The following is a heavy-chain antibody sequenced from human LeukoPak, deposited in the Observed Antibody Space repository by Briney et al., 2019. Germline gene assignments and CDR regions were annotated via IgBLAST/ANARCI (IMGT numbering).Heavy chain of an antibody. Sequence: SETLSLTCTVSGGSISNDGYYWSWIRQHPGKGLEWIGYIYYSEITYFNPSLKSRVTISVHTSNNQFSLMLSSVTAADTAVYYCARWGPDAFDIWGQGTMVTVSS. CDR2: IYYSEIT. CDR3: ARWGPDAFDI. V-gene: IGHV4-31*03. CDR1: GGSISNDGYY. D-gene: IGHD1-26*01. J-gene: IGHJ3*02.